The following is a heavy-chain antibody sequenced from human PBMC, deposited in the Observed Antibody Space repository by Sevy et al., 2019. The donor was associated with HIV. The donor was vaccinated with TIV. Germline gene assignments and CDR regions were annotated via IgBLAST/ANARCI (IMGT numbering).Heavy chain of an antibody. CDR2: ISSNSKYL. Sequence: GGSLRLSCATSGFHFNYHDMHWIRQAPGKGLEWVSSISSNSKYLYYADSVKGRFTVSRDNARSSLFLQLSDLRAGDTAVYYCARETGAAYYSDTSGFDYWGQRTLVTVSS. CDR1: GFHFNYHD. CDR3: ARETGAAYYSDTSGFDY. D-gene: IGHD3-22*01. J-gene: IGHJ4*02. V-gene: IGHV3-21*06.